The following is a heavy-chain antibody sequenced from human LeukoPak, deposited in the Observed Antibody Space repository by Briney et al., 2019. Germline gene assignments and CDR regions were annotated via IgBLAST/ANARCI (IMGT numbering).Heavy chain of an antibody. CDR3: ASTDYGDYLYYFDY. J-gene: IGHJ4*02. V-gene: IGHV3-7*03. CDR1: GFTFSSYW. CDR2: IKQDGSEK. Sequence: PGGSLRLSCAASGFTFSSYWMSWVRQAPGKGLEWVANIKQDGSEKYYVDSVKGRFTISRDNAKNSLYLQMNSLRAEDTAVYYCASTDYGDYLYYFDYWGQGTLVTVSS. D-gene: IGHD4-17*01.